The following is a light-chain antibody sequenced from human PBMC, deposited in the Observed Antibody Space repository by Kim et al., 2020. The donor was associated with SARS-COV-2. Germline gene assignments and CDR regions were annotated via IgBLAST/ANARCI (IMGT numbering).Light chain of an antibody. V-gene: IGKV1-9*01. CDR2: AAS. Sequence: GDSVTSTCRASQGIRSYLAWLQQKPGEAPKHLIYAASTLQTGVPSRFSGSGSGTDFTLTISSLQPEDFATYFCQQLNSYPLTFGGGTKVEIK. CDR1: QGIRSY. J-gene: IGKJ4*01. CDR3: QQLNSYPLT.